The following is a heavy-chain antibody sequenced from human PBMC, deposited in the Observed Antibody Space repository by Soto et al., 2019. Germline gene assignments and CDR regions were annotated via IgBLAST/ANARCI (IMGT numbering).Heavy chain of an antibody. CDR2: ISYDGNNK. Sequence: QVQLVESGGGVVQPGRSLRLSCAASGFTFSPYAMHWVRQAPGKGLEWVAVISYDGNNKNYADSVKGRLAISRDNSRNTLYLQMNSLRAEDTAVHYCARARLDTPALDYWGQGTLVTVSS. D-gene: IGHD2-2*01. CDR3: ARARLDTPALDY. CDR1: GFTFSPYA. J-gene: IGHJ4*02. V-gene: IGHV3-30*09.